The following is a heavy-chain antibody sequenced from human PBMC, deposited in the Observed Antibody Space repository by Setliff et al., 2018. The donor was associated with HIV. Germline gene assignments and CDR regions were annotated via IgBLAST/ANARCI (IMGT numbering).Heavy chain of an antibody. CDR3: ARDFGGYCSSMSCPGLFDP. D-gene: IGHD2-2*01. J-gene: IGHJ5*02. V-gene: IGHV3-7*01. Sequence: PGGSLRLSCAASGFTFSTYWMSWVRQAPGKGLEWVANIKQDGSEKYYVDSVKGRFTISRDNAKNSLYLQMNSLRAEDTAVYYCARDFGGYCSSMSCPGLFDPWGQGTLVTVSS. CDR2: IKQDGSEK. CDR1: GFTFSTYW.